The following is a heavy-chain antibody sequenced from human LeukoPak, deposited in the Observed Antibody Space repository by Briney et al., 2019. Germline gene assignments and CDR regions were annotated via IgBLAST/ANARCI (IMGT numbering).Heavy chain of an antibody. CDR1: GYTFTDYY. CDR3: AREWEPYYXMDV. V-gene: IGHV1-2*02. J-gene: IGHJ6*03. CDR2: INPNSGGT. Sequence: VASVKVSCKASGYTFTDYYMHWVRQAPGQGLEWMGWINPNSGGTNYAQKFQGRVTMTRDTSISTAYMELSRLRSDDTAVYYCAREWEPYYXMDVWGKGTTVTIX. D-gene: IGHD1-26*01.